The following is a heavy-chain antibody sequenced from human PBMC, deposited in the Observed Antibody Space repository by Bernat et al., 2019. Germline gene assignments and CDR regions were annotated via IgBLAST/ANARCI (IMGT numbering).Heavy chain of an antibody. Sequence: EVQLVESGGGLVQPGGSLRLSCAASGFTFSSYWMSWVRQAPGKGLEWVANIKQDGSEKYYVDSVKGRFTISRDNAKNSLYLQMNSLRAEDTAVYYCARAGERYGDYYDYWGQGTLVTVSP. V-gene: IGHV3-7*03. J-gene: IGHJ4*02. CDR3: ARAGERYGDYYDY. CDR2: IKQDGSEK. CDR1: GFTFSSYW. D-gene: IGHD3-16*01.